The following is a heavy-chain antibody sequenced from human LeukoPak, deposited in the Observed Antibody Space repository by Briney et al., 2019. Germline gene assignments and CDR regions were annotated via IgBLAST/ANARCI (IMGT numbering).Heavy chain of an antibody. CDR3: AGGGLSGFDR. CDR2: VDRDGSNT. CDR1: EITFYTFW. Sequence: PGGSLRLSCVAPEITFYTFWMHWVRQAPGKGLVWVARVDRDGSNTNYADSVKGRFTVSRDNFKNALYLEMNSLRVEDTAVYYCAGGGLSGFDRWGQGVLVSVSS. D-gene: IGHD1-14*01. J-gene: IGHJ4*02. V-gene: IGHV3-74*01.